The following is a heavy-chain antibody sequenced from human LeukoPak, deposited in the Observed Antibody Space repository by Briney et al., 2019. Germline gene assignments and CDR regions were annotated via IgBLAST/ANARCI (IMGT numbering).Heavy chain of an antibody. CDR2: ISYDESNK. Sequence: WIRQPPGKGLEWVAVISYDESNKYYADSVKGRFTISRDNTKNTLYLQMNSLRAEDTALYYCAKDRGIASNNYYYGLDVWGQGTTVTVSS. CDR3: AKDRGIASNNYYYGLDV. V-gene: IGHV3-30*18. D-gene: IGHD6-13*01. J-gene: IGHJ6*02.